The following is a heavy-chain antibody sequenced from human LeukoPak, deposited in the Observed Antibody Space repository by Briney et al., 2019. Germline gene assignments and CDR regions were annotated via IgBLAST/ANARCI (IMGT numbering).Heavy chain of an antibody. CDR1: GGSFTNYY. D-gene: IGHD5-24*01. V-gene: IGHV4-59*01. CDR2: IYYSGHS. J-gene: IGHJ4*02. CDR3: ARTEMASSPRGYFDF. Sequence: PSETQSLICTVSGGSFTNYYWSWIRQPPGKGLEWIGFIYYSGHSDYNPSLRSRVTLSTDTSKRQFSLTLSSVTAADTAVYYCARTEMASSPRGYFDFWGQGTLVTVS.